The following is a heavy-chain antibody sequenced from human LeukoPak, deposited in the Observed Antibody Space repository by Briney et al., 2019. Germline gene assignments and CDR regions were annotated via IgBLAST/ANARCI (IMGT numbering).Heavy chain of an antibody. V-gene: IGHV3-7*01. CDR1: GISFSNYW. J-gene: IGHJ4*02. CDR3: ATVPPGRCDRGPCYPVFDY. Sequence: PGGSLRLSCAASGISFSNYWMSWVRQTPEKGLEWVAHIKQDGSKKHYVDSVKGRLTISRDNAENSLYLQMTSLGADDTAVYYCATVPPGRCDRGPCYPVFDYWGRGALVTVSS. D-gene: IGHD2-15*01. CDR2: IKQDGSKK.